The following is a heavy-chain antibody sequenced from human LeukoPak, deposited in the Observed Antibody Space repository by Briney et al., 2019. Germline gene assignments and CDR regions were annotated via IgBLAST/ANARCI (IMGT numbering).Heavy chain of an antibody. CDR1: GGSFSGYY. CDR3: ARWERLEYYDSSGYYPFDY. Sequence: SETLSLTCAVYGGSFSGYYWSWIRQPPGKGLEWIGEINHSGSTNYNPSLKSRVTISVDTSKNQFSLKLSSVTAADTAVYYCARWERLEYYDSSGYYPFDYWGQGTLVTVSS. V-gene: IGHV4-34*01. D-gene: IGHD3-22*01. CDR2: INHSGST. J-gene: IGHJ4*02.